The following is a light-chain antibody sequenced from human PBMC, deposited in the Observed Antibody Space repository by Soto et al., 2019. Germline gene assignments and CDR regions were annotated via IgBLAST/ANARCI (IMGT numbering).Light chain of an antibody. V-gene: IGLV2-14*03. CDR2: DVS. CDR3: ISFTSSSALYV. CDR1: SGDVGGYNY. J-gene: IGLJ1*01. Sequence: QSVLTQPASVSGSPGQSITISCTGTSGDVGGYNYVSWYQHNPGKAPKLIIYDVSYRPSGISNRFSGSKSGNTASLTISGLQAEDEADYFCISFTSSSALYVFGTGTKVTVL.